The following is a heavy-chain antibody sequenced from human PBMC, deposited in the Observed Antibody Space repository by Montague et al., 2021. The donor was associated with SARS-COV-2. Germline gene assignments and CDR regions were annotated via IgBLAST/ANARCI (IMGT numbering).Heavy chain of an antibody. J-gene: IGHJ4*02. Sequence: SLRLSCAASGFTFSSYWMHWVRQAPGKGLVWVSRINSDGSTTTYAASVKGRFTISRDNAKNTLYLQMNSLRAEDPAVYYCATIAAVATGDYWGQGTLVTVSS. CDR2: INSDGSTT. CDR1: GFTFSSYW. V-gene: IGHV3-74*01. D-gene: IGHD6-13*01. CDR3: ATIAAVATGDY.